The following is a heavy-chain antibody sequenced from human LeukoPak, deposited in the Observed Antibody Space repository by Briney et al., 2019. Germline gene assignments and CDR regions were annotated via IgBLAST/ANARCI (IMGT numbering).Heavy chain of an antibody. J-gene: IGHJ4*02. CDR3: AKGRGGSCYSGLDS. V-gene: IGHV3-23*01. D-gene: IGHD2-15*01. CDR1: GFTFSIYA. Sequence: GRSLRLSCAASGFTFSIYAMSWVRLAPGKGLEWVSSICGGGDTTYYADSVKGRFTISRDTSKNTLYLQMDGLRAEDMATYYCAKGRGGSCYSGLDSWGQGTLVTVSS. CDR2: ICGGGDTT.